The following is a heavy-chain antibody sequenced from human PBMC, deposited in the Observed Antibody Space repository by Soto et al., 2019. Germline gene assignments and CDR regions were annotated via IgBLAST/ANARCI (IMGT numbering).Heavy chain of an antibody. J-gene: IGHJ4*02. CDR1: GFTFSGST. CDR3: ARDPPTYDYDSSGHYT. CDR2: ISSKSNYI. V-gene: IGHV3-21*01. Sequence: EVQLVESGGGLVKPGGSLRLSCAASGFTFSGSTMSWVRLAPGKGLEWVSSISSKSNYIYYGDSVKGRFTISRDNAKNSLYLQMNSLRVEATAVYHCARDPPTYDYDSSGHYTWGQGTLVTVSS. D-gene: IGHD3-22*01.